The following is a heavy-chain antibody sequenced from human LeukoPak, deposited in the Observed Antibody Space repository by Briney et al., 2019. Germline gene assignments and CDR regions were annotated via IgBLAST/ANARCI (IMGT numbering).Heavy chain of an antibody. Sequence: GGSLRLSCAASGFTFSSYAMSWVRQAPGKGLEWVSTIGSSGANTYYADSVKGRFTISRDNSKTTLYLQMNSLRVEDTAVYYSAKDLNAAPAHWGQGTRV. V-gene: IGHV3-23*01. CDR2: IGSSGANT. J-gene: IGHJ4*02. D-gene: IGHD6-25*01. CDR1: GFTFSSYA. CDR3: AKDLNAAPAH.